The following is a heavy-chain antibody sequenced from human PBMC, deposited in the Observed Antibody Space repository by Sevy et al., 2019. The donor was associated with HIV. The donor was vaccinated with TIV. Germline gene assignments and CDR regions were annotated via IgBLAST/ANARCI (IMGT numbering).Heavy chain of an antibody. Sequence: GGSLRLSCAASGFTFSSYGMHWVRQAPGKGLEWVAVISYDGSNKYYADSVKGRFTISRDNSKNTLYLQMNSLRAEDTAVYYCARVTRYCSSTSCYHYYYYGMDVWGQGTTVTVSS. V-gene: IGHV3-30-3*01. D-gene: IGHD2-2*01. CDR3: ARVTRYCSSTSCYHYYYYGMDV. CDR1: GFTFSSYG. J-gene: IGHJ6*02. CDR2: ISYDGSNK.